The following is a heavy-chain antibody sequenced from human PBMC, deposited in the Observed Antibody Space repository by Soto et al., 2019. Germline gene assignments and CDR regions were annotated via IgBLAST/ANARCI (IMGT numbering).Heavy chain of an antibody. CDR1: GYTFTRYA. CDR3: ACIFSGGYSYGFYYYGMDV. V-gene: IGHV1-3*01. Sequence: ASVKVSCKTSGYTFTRYAMHWVRQAPGQRLEWMGWINAGNGNTKYSQKFQGRVTITRDTSASTAYMELSSLRSEDTAVYYCACIFSGGYSYGFYYYGMDVWGQGTTVTVSS. CDR2: INAGNGNT. D-gene: IGHD5-18*01. J-gene: IGHJ6*02.